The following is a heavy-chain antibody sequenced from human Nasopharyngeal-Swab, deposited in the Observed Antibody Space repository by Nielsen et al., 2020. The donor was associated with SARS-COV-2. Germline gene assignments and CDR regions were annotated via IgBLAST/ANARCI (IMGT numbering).Heavy chain of an antibody. CDR1: GDSVSSNSAA. D-gene: IGHD3-3*01. CDR3: ARAGPRHYDFWSGYSFDY. Sequence: LRLSCAISGDSVSSNSAAWNWIRQSPSRGLEWLGRAYYRSKWYNDYAVSVKSRITINPDTSKNQFSLQLNSVTPEDTAVYYCARAGPRHYDFWSGYSFDYWGQGTLVTVSS. J-gene: IGHJ4*02. V-gene: IGHV6-1*01. CDR2: AYYRSKWYN.